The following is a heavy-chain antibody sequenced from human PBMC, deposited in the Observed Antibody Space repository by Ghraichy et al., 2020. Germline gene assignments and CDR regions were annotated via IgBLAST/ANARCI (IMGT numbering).Heavy chain of an antibody. V-gene: IGHV4-34*01. CDR3: ARQAVTFYCYFDL. Sequence: SETLSLTCAVYGGSVSGYYWSWIRQPPGKGLEWIAEINHSGYTNYNPSLESRVTISVDTSKNQFSLKLNSVTAADTAVYYCARQAVTFYCYFDLWGRGTLVTVSS. J-gene: IGHJ2*01. D-gene: IGHD4-17*01. CDR2: INHSGYT. CDR1: GGSVSGYY.